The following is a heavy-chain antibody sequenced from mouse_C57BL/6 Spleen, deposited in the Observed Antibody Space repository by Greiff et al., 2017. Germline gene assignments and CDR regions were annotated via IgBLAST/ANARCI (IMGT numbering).Heavy chain of an antibody. Sequence: EVKVEESGPGLVKPSQSLSLTCSVTGYSITSGYYWNWIRQFPGNKLEWMGYISYDGSNNYNPSLKNRISITRYTSKNQFFLKLNSVTTEDTATYYCARSVYFDYWGQGTTLTVSS. J-gene: IGHJ2*01. CDR1: GYSITSGYY. CDR3: ARSVYFDY. CDR2: ISYDGSN. V-gene: IGHV3-6*01.